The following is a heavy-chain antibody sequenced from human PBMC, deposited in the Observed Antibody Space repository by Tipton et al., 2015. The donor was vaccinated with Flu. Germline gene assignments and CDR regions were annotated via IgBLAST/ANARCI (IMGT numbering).Heavy chain of an antibody. J-gene: IGHJ5*02. CDR2: IYHTGNT. V-gene: IGHV4-61*09. D-gene: IGHD4-11*01. CDR1: GGSISSGNYF. Sequence: TLSLTCTVSGGSISSGNYFWNWIRQPAGKGPEWIGNIYHTGNTYYNPSLKSRVTISVDTSKNQFSLKVISVTAADTAVYYCARRDYSNYVSDPKNWFDPWGQGTLVTVSS. CDR3: ARRDYSNYVSDPKNWFDP.